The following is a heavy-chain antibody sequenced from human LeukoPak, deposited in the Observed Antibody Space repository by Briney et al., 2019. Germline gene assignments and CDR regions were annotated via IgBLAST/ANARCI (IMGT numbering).Heavy chain of an antibody. D-gene: IGHD7-27*01. J-gene: IGHJ6*02. CDR3: ARGVNRGYYYYYGMDV. Sequence: PSETLSLTCTVSGGSVSSGSYYWSWIRQPPGKGLEWIGYIYYSGSTNYNPSLKSRVTISVDTSKNQFSLKLSSVTAADTAVYYCARGVNRGYYYYYGMDVWGQGTTVTVCS. CDR1: GGSVSSGSYY. CDR2: IYYSGST. V-gene: IGHV4-61*01.